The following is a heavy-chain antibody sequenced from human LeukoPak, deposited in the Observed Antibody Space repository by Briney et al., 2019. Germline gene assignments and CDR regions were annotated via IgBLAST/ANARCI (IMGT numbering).Heavy chain of an antibody. CDR3: ARMGLGWSPSGY. CDR1: GFTFSSYS. Sequence: GGSLRLSCAASGFTFSSYSMNWVRQAPGKGLEWVSSISSSSSYIYYADSVKGRFTISRDNAKNSLYLQMNSLRAEDTAVYYCARMGLGWSPSGYWGQGTLVTASS. V-gene: IGHV3-21*01. D-gene: IGHD6-19*01. J-gene: IGHJ4*02. CDR2: ISSSSSYI.